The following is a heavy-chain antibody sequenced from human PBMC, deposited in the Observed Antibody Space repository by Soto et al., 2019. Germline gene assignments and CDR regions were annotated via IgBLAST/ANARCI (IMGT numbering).Heavy chain of an antibody. J-gene: IGHJ6*02. V-gene: IGHV1-18*01. D-gene: IGHD3-16*01. CDR2: MSPYNDYT. CDR1: GYTFIRYG. Sequence: QVQLVQSAAEVKKPGASLRVSCKASGYTFIRYGISWVRLAPGQGLEWMGWMSPYNDYTSYAQKLQGRVTMTTDTSMRRVYMDLRTLKDDDTAVYYCARGGFYDNSWGKGCHYGFDVWGQGTSVTVSS. CDR3: ARGGFYDNSWGKGCHYGFDV.